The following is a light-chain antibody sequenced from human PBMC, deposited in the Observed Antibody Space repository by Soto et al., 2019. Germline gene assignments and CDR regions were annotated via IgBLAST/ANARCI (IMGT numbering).Light chain of an antibody. CDR1: SSNIGTNT. CDR2: NNN. CDR3: QTWGTGIRV. V-gene: IGLV1-44*01. J-gene: IGLJ3*02. Sequence: QSVLTQPPSASGTPGQRVTISCSGSSSNIGTNTVNWYQHLPGTAPKRLIYNNNQRPSGVPDRFSGSKSGTSASLAISGLQSEDEADYYCQTWGTGIRVFGGGTKVTVL.